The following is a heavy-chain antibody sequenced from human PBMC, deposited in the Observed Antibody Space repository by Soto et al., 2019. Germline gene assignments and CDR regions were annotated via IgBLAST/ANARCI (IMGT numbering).Heavy chain of an antibody. CDR1: GFTFSSYG. CDR2: IWYDGSNK. D-gene: IGHD6-19*01. CDR3: ARDVSGSGPTGDAFDI. J-gene: IGHJ3*02. Sequence: GGSLRLSCAASGFTFSSYGMHWVRQAPGKGLEWVAVIWYDGSNKYYADSVKGRFTISRDNSKNTLYLQMNSLRAEDTAVYYCARDVSGSGPTGDAFDIWGQGTMVTVSS. V-gene: IGHV3-33*01.